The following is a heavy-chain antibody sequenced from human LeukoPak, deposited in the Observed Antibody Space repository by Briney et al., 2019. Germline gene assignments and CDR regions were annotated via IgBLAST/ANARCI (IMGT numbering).Heavy chain of an antibody. V-gene: IGHV3-21*06. D-gene: IGHD3-9*01. CDR1: GFTFSVYS. J-gene: IGHJ4*02. CDR3: ARDKGILTGYSYFDY. CDR2: ISSSSSFI. Sequence: GGSLRLSCAASGFTFSVYSMNWVRQAPGKGLEWFSSISSSSSFIYYADSLRGRFTISRDNAKNSLYLQMNSLRAEDTAVYYCARDKGILTGYSYFDYWGQGTLVTVSS.